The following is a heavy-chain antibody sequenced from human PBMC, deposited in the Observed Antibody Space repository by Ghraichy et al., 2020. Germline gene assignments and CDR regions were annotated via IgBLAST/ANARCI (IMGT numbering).Heavy chain of an antibody. CDR1: GFIFSNYV. D-gene: IGHD6-19*01. J-gene: IGHJ6*02. CDR3: AKCVAVAGTFQGYYYGMDV. Sequence: GGSLRLSCAASGFIFSNYVMSWVRQAPGKGLEWVSSISGSSGTTNYGDSVKGRITISRDNSKNTLFLQMDSLRAEDTAVYYCAKCVAVAGTFQGYYYGMDVWGQGTTVTVSS. CDR2: ISGSSGTT. V-gene: IGHV3-23*01.